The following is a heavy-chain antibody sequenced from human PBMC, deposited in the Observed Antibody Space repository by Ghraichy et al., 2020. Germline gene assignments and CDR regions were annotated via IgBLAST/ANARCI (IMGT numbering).Heavy chain of an antibody. CDR2: IKRPAYRGTT. J-gene: IGHJ4*02. CDR3: TRGYSWDTGPDY. CDR1: GFTFADYD. D-gene: IGHD1-26*01. V-gene: IGHV3-49*04. Sequence: GGSLRLSCAASGFTFADYDMSWVRQAPGKGLEWVGFIKRPAYRGTTGYAASVKGRFTISRDDSKSIAYLQMNRLRTEDTAVYYCTRGYSWDTGPDYWGQGTLVTVSS.